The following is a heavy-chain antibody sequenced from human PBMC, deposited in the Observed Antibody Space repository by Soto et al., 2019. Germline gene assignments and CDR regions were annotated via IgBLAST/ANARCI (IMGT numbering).Heavy chain of an antibody. V-gene: IGHV1-69*13. CDR3: ARSTLLLIREGNTAMVTDYYYYGMDV. CDR2: IIPIFGTA. Sequence: SVKVSCKASGGTFSRYSISWVRQAPGQGLEWMGGIIPIFGTANYAQKFQGRVTITADESTSTAYMELSSLRSEDTAVYYCARSTLLLIREGNTAMVTDYYYYGMDVWGQGTTVTVSS. CDR1: GGTFSRYS. J-gene: IGHJ6*02. D-gene: IGHD5-18*01.